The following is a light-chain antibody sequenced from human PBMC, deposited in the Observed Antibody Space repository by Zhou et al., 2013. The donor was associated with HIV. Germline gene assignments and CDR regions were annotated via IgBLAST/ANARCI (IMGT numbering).Light chain of an antibody. V-gene: IGKV1-39*01. J-gene: IGKJ4*01. Sequence: DMQMTQSPTSLSASVGDRVTITCRTTQSITNNLNWYQHKQGRAPNLLIFDASRLQSGVPSRFSGSGSGTEFTLTISRLQPEDSATYYCQQLNSYPLTFGGGTKVEIE. CDR3: QQLNSYPLT. CDR2: DAS. CDR1: QSITNN.